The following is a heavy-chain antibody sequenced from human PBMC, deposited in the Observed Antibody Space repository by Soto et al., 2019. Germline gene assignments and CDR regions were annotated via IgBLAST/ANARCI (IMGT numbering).Heavy chain of an antibody. CDR3: ARGGRIDSSGYYYLNVDAFDI. Sequence: ASVKVSCKASGYTFTGYYMHWVRQAPGQGLEWMGWINPNSGGTNYAQKFQGWVTMTRDTSISTAYMELSRLRSDDTAVYYCARGGRIDSSGYYYLNVDAFDIWGQGTMVTVSS. CDR2: INPNSGGT. D-gene: IGHD3-22*01. CDR1: GYTFTGYY. V-gene: IGHV1-2*04. J-gene: IGHJ3*02.